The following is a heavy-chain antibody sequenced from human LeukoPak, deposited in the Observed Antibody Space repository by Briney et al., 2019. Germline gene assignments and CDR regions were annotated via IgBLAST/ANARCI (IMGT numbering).Heavy chain of an antibody. Sequence: GGSLRLSCAASGFSFSNYRMNWVRQAPGKGLEWVSSISSNGDYIYYADSVKGRFTMSRDNAKNSLYLQMNSLRAEDTAVYYCARDLLNYYDSSGYDYWGQGTLVTVSS. CDR2: ISSNGDYI. J-gene: IGHJ4*02. CDR1: GFSFSNYR. CDR3: ARDLLNYYDSSGYDY. V-gene: IGHV3-21*01. D-gene: IGHD3-22*01.